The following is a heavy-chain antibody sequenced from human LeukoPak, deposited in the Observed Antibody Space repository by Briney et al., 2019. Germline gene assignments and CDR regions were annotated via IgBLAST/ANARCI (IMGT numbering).Heavy chain of an antibody. Sequence: ASVKVSCKASGYTFTIYYMHWVRQAPGQGLEWMGIINPSGGSTSYAQNFQGRVTMTRDTSTSTVYMELSSLRSEDTAVYYCARGVIVPAAMKYNWFDPWGQGTLVTVSS. V-gene: IGHV1-46*03. CDR2: INPSGGST. CDR1: GYTFTIYY. CDR3: ARGVIVPAAMKYNWFDP. D-gene: IGHD2-2*01. J-gene: IGHJ5*02.